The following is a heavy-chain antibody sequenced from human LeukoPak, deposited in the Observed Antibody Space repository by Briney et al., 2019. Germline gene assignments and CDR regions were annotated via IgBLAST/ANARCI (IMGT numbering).Heavy chain of an antibody. D-gene: IGHD6-13*01. CDR2: ISGSGGST. CDR1: GFTFSSYA. J-gene: IGHJ4*02. V-gene: IGHV3-23*01. Sequence: GGSLRLSCAASGFTFSSYAMSWVRQAPGKGLEWVSAISGSGGSTYYADSVKGRFTISRDNSKNTLYLQMNSLRAEHTAVYYCATVAAAGTRRPPYFDYWGQGTLVTVSS. CDR3: ATVAAAGTRRPPYFDY.